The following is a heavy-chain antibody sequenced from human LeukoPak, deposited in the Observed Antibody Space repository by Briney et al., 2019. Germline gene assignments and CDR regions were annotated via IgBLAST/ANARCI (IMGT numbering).Heavy chain of an antibody. Sequence: ASGNVSCNAAGYTFTSYGISWVRQAPGQGLEWMGWISAYNGNTNSAQKFQGRVTITADKSTSTAYMELSSLRSEDTAVYYCARGPYSPWGQGTLVTVSS. CDR2: ISAYNGNT. D-gene: IGHD5-18*01. CDR1: GYTFTSYG. CDR3: ARGPYSP. J-gene: IGHJ5*02. V-gene: IGHV1-18*01.